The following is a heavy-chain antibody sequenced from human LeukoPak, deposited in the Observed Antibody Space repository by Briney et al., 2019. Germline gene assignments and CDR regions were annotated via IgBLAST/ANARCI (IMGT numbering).Heavy chain of an antibody. CDR3: AKVSLNMVSDAFGI. Sequence: GGSLRLSCAASGFIFSSYGMHWVRQAPDKGLEWVAFIRYDGSRKYYADSVKGRFTISRDNSKNTLYLQMNSLRAEDTAMYYCAKVSLNMVSDAFGIWGQGTMVSVSS. J-gene: IGHJ3*02. D-gene: IGHD4/OR15-4a*01. CDR1: GFIFSSYG. V-gene: IGHV3-30*02. CDR2: IRYDGSRK.